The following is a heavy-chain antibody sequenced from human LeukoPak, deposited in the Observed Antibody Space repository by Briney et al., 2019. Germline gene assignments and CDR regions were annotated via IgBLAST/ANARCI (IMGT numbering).Heavy chain of an antibody. J-gene: IGHJ5*02. Sequence: ASVKVSCKTSGYSFTDYYMHWVRQAPGQGLEWMGWINPNSGGTSSAQKFQGRVTMTRVTSITTVYMEVSWLTSGDTAIYYCARADRLDGGPYLIGPWGQGTLVTVSS. V-gene: IGHV1-2*02. CDR1: GYSFTDYY. D-gene: IGHD2-21*01. CDR2: INPNSGGT. CDR3: ARADRLDGGPYLIGP.